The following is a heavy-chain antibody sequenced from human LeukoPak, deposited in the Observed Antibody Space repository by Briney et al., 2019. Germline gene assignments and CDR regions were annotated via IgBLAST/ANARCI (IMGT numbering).Heavy chain of an antibody. CDR3: ARVTIGRAAGTGADY. Sequence: ASVKVSCKASGYTFTSYGISWVRQAPGQGLEWMGWISAYNGNTNYAQKLQGRVTMTTDTSTSTAYMELRSLRSDDTAVYYCARVTIGRAAGTGADYWGRGTLVIVSS. V-gene: IGHV1-18*01. J-gene: IGHJ2*01. CDR2: ISAYNGNT. D-gene: IGHD6-13*01. CDR1: GYTFTSYG.